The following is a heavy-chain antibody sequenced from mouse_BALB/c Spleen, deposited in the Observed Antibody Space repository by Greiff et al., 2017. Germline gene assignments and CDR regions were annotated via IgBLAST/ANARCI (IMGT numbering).Heavy chain of an antibody. Sequence: EVKLQESGPSLVKPSQTLSLTCSVTGDSITSGYWNWIRKFPGNKLEYMGYISYSGSTYYNPSLKSRISITLDTSKNQYYLQLNSVTTEDTATYYCARSPDYYGSSYDYWGQGTTLTVSS. V-gene: IGHV3-8*02. D-gene: IGHD1-1*01. J-gene: IGHJ2*01. CDR3: ARSPDYYGSSYDY. CDR1: GDSITSGY. CDR2: ISYSGST.